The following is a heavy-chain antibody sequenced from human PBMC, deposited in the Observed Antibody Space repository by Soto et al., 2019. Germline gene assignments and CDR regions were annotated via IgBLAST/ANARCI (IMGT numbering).Heavy chain of an antibody. CDR3: AKGVVDYGDYLNWFDP. CDR2: IRGSGGST. V-gene: IGHV3-23*01. D-gene: IGHD4-17*01. J-gene: IGHJ5*02. CDR1: GFTFSSYA. Sequence: GGSLRLSCAASGFTFSSYAMSWVRQAPGKGLEWVSAIRGSGGSTYYADSVKGRFTISRDNSKNTLYLQMNSLRAEDTAVYYCAKGVVDYGDYLNWFDPWGQGTLVTVSS.